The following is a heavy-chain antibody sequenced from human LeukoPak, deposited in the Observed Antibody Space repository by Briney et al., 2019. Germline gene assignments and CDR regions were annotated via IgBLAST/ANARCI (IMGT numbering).Heavy chain of an antibody. CDR2: IDQHGRDK. V-gene: IGHV3-7*01. D-gene: IGHD6-19*01. CDR3: VRGSGWFFGF. Sequence: GGSLRLSCAASASTFSGNWMHWVRQAPGKGLEWVASIDQHGRDKYFLDSVKGRFTISRDNSKSSLYPQMNSLRAEDTAVYYCVRGSGWFFGFWGQGSLVTVSS. J-gene: IGHJ4*02. CDR1: ASTFSGNW.